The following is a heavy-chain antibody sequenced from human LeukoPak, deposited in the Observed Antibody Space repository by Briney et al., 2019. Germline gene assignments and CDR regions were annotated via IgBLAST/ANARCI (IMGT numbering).Heavy chain of an antibody. V-gene: IGHV1-69*04. D-gene: IGHD3-10*01. CDR1: RGTFNSYA. CDR2: IIPILGIA. J-gene: IGHJ6*02. CDR3: ARGLTSLLWFGEFTYGMDV. Sequence: GASVKVSCKASRGTFNSYAISWVRQAPGQGLEWMGRIIPILGIANYAQKFQGRVTITADKSTSTAYMELSSLRSEDTAVYYCARGLTSLLWFGEFTYGMDVWGQGTTVTVSS.